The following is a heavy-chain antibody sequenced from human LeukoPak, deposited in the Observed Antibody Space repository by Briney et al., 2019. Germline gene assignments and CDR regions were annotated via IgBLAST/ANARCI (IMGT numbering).Heavy chain of an antibody. CDR1: GFTFDDYA. V-gene: IGHV3-9*01. Sequence: GGSLRLSCAASGFTFDDYAMHWVRQAPGKGLEWVSGISWNSGSIGYADSVKGRFTTSRDNAKNSLYLQMNSLRAEDTALYYCAKDIGVGAVSAVFDYWGQGTLVTVSS. CDR2: ISWNSGSI. J-gene: IGHJ4*02. D-gene: IGHD1-26*01. CDR3: AKDIGVGAVSAVFDY.